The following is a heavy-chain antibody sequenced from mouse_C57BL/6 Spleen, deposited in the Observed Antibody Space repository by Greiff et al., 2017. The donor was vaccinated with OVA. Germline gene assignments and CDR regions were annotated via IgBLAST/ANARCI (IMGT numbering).Heavy chain of an antibody. CDR2: IDPSDSYT. CDR3: ARSLFDY. CDR1: GYTFTSYW. J-gene: IGHJ2*01. Sequence: QVQLQQPGAELVKPGASVKLSCKASGYTFTSYWMQWVKQRPGQGLEWIGEIDPSDSYTNYNQKFKGKATLTVDTSSSTADMQLSSLTSEDSAVYYCARSLFDYWGQGTTLTVSS. V-gene: IGHV1-50*01.